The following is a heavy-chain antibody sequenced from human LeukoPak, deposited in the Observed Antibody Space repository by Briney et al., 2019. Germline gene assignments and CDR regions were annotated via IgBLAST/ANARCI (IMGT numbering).Heavy chain of an antibody. V-gene: IGHV3-30*18. CDR1: GFTFSSYW. D-gene: IGHD3-10*01. J-gene: IGHJ6*02. CDR3: AKSFEAAGGSGSYYRGRFYYYGMDV. Sequence: GGSLRLSCAASGFTFSSYWMHWVRQAPGKGLEWVAVISYDGSNKYYADSVKGRFTISRDNSKNTLYLQMNSLRAEDTAVYYCAKSFEAAGGSGSYYRGRFYYYGMDVWGQGTTVTVSS. CDR2: ISYDGSNK.